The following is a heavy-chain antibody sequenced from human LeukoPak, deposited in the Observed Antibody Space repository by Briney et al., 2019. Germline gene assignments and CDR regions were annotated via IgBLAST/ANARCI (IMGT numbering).Heavy chain of an antibody. V-gene: IGHV1-2*02. CDR3: ARGYYDILTGRPKDFDY. Sequence: ASVTVSCKASGYTFTGYYMHWVRQAPGQGLEWMGWINPNSGGTNYAQKFQGRVSMTRDTSISTAYMELSRLRSDDTAVYYCARGYYDILTGRPKDFDYWGQGTLVTVSP. D-gene: IGHD3-9*01. CDR2: INPNSGGT. J-gene: IGHJ4*02. CDR1: GYTFTGYY.